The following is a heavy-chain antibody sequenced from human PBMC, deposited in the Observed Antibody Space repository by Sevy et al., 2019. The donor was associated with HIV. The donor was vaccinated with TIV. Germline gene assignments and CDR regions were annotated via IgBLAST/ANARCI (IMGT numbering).Heavy chain of an antibody. Sequence: GGSLRLSCAASGFTFNTYTMNWVRQTPGKGLEWVSSITSSSGYIYYADSVKGRFAISRDNGENSLYLQMDSLRVEDTGVYYCSRVHSGGSYYFDNWGQGAQVTVSS. V-gene: IGHV3-21*01. J-gene: IGHJ5*02. CDR1: GFTFNTYT. CDR2: ITSSSGYI. D-gene: IGHD3-22*01. CDR3: SRVHSGGSYYFDN.